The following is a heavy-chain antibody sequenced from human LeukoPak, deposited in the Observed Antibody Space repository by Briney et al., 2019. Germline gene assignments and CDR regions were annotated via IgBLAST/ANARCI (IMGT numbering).Heavy chain of an antibody. CDR2: ISSSSSYI. J-gene: IGHJ6*04. CDR3: ARDTRTTYYYGSGSYYYYYGMDV. V-gene: IGHV3-21*01. CDR1: GFTFSGYS. D-gene: IGHD3-10*01. Sequence: PGGSLRLSCAASGFTFSGYSMNRVRQAPGKGLEWVSSISSSSSYIYYADSVKGRFTISRDNAKNSLYLQMNSLRAEDTAVYYCARDTRTTYYYGSGSYYYYYGMDVWGKGTTVTVSS.